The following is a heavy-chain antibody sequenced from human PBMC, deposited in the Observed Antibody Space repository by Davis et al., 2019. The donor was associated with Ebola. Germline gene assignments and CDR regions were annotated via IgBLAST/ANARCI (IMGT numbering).Heavy chain of an antibody. CDR2: IYYSGST. D-gene: IGHD3-22*01. CDR1: GGSISSYY. V-gene: IGHV4-59*08. J-gene: IGHJ6*02. CDR3: AGDSLYYGMDV. Sequence: PSETLSLTCTVSGGSISSYYLSWIRQPQGKGLEWIGYIYYSGSTNYNPSLKSRVTISVDTSKNQFSLKLSSVTAADTAVYYCAGDSLYYGMDVWGQGTTVTVSS.